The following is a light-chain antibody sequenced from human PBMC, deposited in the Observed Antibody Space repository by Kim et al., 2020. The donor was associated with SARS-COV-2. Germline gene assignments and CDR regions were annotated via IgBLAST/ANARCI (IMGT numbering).Light chain of an antibody. V-gene: IGKV1-33*01. CDR3: QQYRYLPIT. J-gene: IGKJ5*01. CDR2: DAS. CDR1: QDITNY. Sequence: ASVGNRVTFTCQASQDITNYLNWYQLKPGKAPNLLLYDASDLKTGVPSRFSGTGSGINFTFTISSLQPDDIATYYCQQYRYLPITFGQGTRLEIK.